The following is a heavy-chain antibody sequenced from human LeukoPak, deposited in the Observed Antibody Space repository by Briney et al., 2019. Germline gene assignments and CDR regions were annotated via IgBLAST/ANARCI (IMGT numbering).Heavy chain of an antibody. CDR1: GGSISSGGYY. J-gene: IGHJ4*02. V-gene: IGHV4-31*03. CDR2: IYYSGST. Sequence: SQTLSLTCTVSGGSISSGGYYWSWLRQHPGKGLEWIGYIYYSGSTYYNPSLKSRVTISVDTSKNQFSLKLSSVTAADTAVYYCASMTSYIAAAGTDYWGQGTLVTVSS. D-gene: IGHD6-13*01. CDR3: ASMTSYIAAAGTDY.